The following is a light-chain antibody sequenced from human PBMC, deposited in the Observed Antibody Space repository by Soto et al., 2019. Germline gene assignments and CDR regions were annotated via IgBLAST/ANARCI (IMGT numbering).Light chain of an antibody. CDR1: QSVSSSY. V-gene: IGKV3-20*01. Sequence: EIVLTQSPGTLSLSPGERATLSCKASQSVSSSYLAWYQQKPGQAPRLLIYGASSRATGIPDRFSGSGSGTDFTLTISRLEPEDFAVYYCHQYDSSPLTFVGGTEVEI. CDR2: GAS. CDR3: HQYDSSPLT. J-gene: IGKJ4*01.